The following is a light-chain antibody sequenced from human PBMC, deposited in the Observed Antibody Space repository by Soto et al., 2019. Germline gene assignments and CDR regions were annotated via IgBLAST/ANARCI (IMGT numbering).Light chain of an antibody. J-gene: IGKJ5*01. CDR2: DAS. CDR1: QSISGW. Sequence: DIQMTQSPPTLSASVGDRVTITCRASQSISGWLAWYQQKPGKAPKLLIYDASNLEGGVPSRFSGSGSGTDFTLTISSLQPEDFATYHCQQLNTLPFTFGQGTRLEIK. CDR3: QQLNTLPFT. V-gene: IGKV1-5*01.